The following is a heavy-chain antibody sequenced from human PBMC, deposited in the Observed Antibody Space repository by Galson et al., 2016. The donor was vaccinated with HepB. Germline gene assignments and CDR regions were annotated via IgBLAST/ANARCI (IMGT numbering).Heavy chain of an antibody. CDR1: GYSFTDNY. J-gene: IGHJ5*02. CDR3: AIDHPLIYCGLDCDVNWLDP. CDR2: INPKSGGT. D-gene: IGHD2-21*02. Sequence: SVKVSCKASGYSFTDNYMHWVRQAPGQGLEWLGWINPKSGGTKYAQKFQGRVTMTGDTSIRTVYMELTRLTSDDKAVYYCAIDHPLIYCGLDCDVNWLDPWGQGTLVTVSS. V-gene: IGHV1-2*02.